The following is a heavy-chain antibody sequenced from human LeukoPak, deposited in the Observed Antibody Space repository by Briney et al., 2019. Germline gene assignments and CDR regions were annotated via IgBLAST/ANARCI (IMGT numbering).Heavy chain of an antibody. Sequence: GGSLRLSCAASGFTFSTYVMSWVRQAPGKGLEWVSAISGSGGSTYYAASVKGRFTISRDNSKNTLYLQMNSLRAEDTAVYYCVKPISGGLAVTGDWFDPWGQGTLVTVSS. V-gene: IGHV3-23*01. J-gene: IGHJ5*02. D-gene: IGHD6-19*01. CDR3: VKPISGGLAVTGDWFDP. CDR2: ISGSGGST. CDR1: GFTFSTYV.